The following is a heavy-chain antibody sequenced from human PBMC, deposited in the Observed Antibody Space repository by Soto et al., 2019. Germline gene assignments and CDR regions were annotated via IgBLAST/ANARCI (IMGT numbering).Heavy chain of an antibody. CDR2: ISGSGGST. CDR3: ARDLQPITIFGVVTAPYMDV. D-gene: IGHD3-3*01. CDR1: GFTFSNYA. V-gene: IGHV3-23*01. Sequence: GGSLRLSCAASGFTFSNYAMSWVRQPPGKGLEWVSAISGSGGSTYYADSVKGRFTISRDNSKNTLYVQMNSLRAEDTAVYYFARDLQPITIFGVVTAPYMDVWGKGTTVTVSS. J-gene: IGHJ6*03.